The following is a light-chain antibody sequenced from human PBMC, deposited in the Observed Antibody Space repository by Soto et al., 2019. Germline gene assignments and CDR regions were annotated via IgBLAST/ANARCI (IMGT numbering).Light chain of an antibody. Sequence: QSALTQPASVSGSPGQSITISCTGTSSDVGNYNLVSWYQQHPGKAPKLMIYDVNQRPSGVSDRFSGSKSGNTASLTISGLQAEDEADYYCCSYAGSYTWVFGGGTKVTVL. V-gene: IGLV2-23*02. J-gene: IGLJ3*02. CDR1: SSDVGNYNL. CDR3: CSYAGSYTWV. CDR2: DVN.